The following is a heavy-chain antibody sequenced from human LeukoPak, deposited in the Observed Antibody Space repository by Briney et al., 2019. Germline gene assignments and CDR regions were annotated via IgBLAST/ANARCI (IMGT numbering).Heavy chain of an antibody. CDR2: ISYDGSNE. Sequence: GGSLRLSRAASGFTFSSYAMHWVRQAPGKGLEWVAVISYDGSNEYYADSVKGRFTISRDNSKNTLYLQMNSLSAEDTAVYYCAKGMVRGVINTIDYWGQGTLVTVSS. D-gene: IGHD3-10*01. CDR3: AKGMVRGVINTIDY. J-gene: IGHJ4*02. V-gene: IGHV3-30*04. CDR1: GFTFSSYA.